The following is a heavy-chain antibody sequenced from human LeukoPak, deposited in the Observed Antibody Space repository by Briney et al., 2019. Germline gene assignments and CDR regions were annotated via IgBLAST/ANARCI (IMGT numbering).Heavy chain of an antibody. J-gene: IGHJ4*02. CDR3: ATIDY. V-gene: IGHV3-15*01. CDR1: GFTFGKYW. Sequence: GGSLRLSCVASGFTFGKYWMSWVRQAPGKGLEWVGRIKSRTDGGTTVYSAPVKGRFTISRDDSKSTLYLQMNSLKIEDTAVYYCATIDYWGQGTLVTVSS. CDR2: IKSRTDGGTT.